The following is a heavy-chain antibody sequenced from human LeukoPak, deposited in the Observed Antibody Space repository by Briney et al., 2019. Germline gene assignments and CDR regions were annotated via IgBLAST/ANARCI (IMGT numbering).Heavy chain of an antibody. D-gene: IGHD2-15*01. CDR2: FYYIGST. J-gene: IGHJ5*02. CDR3: AREVPVAATSVWWLPLTPNNNWFDP. CDR1: GGSISSYY. Sequence: NPSETLSLTCTVSGGSISSYYWSWIRQPPGKGLEWIGYFYYIGSTNCNPSLKSRVTMSLDTSKNQFSLKLSSVTAADTAVYYCAREVPVAATSVWWLPLTPNNNWFDPWGQGTLVTVSS. V-gene: IGHV4-59*12.